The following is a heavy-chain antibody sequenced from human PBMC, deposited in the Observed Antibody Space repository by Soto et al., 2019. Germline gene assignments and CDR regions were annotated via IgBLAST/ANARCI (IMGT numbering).Heavy chain of an antibody. CDR1: GASISVHSYY. D-gene: IGHD1-20*01. V-gene: IGHV4-39*01. J-gene: IGHJ5*02. Sequence: SETLSLTCTVSGASISVHSYYWTWIRQPPGKGLEWIGSSYYSGTTYFNPSLKSRATISVDTSKNQFSLRLTSVTAADTAIYYCTGRYNWNDNSFDPRGPGALVTVSS. CDR2: SYYSGTT. CDR3: TGRYNWNDNSFDP.